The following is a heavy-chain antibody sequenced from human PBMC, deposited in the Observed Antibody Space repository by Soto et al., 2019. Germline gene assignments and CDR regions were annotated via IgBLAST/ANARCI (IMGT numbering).Heavy chain of an antibody. V-gene: IGHV4-59*01. D-gene: IGHD3-10*01. CDR1: GVNISSYY. J-gene: IGHJ6*02. CDR3: ARDLGFGELLGYYGMDV. CDR2: IYYSGST. Sequence: SETLSLTRPVSGVNISSYYWSCIRQPPGKGLEWIGYIYYSGSTNYNPPLKSRVTISVDTSKNQFSLKLSSVTAADTAVYYCARDLGFGELLGYYGMDVWGQGTTVTVSS.